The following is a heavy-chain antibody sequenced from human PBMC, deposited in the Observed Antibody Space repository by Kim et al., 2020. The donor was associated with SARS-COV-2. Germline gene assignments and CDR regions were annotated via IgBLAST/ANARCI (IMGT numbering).Heavy chain of an antibody. CDR2: ISAYNGNT. J-gene: IGHJ6*02. V-gene: IGHV1-18*01. D-gene: IGHD6-19*01. CDR3: ARDTVAVAGKGYYYYGMDV. CDR1: GYTFTSYG. Sequence: ASVKVSCKASGYTFTSYGISWVRQAPGQGLEWMGWISAYNGNTNYAQKLQGRVTMTTDTSTSTAYMELRSLRSDDTAVYYCARDTVAVAGKGYYYYGMDVWGQGTTVTVSS.